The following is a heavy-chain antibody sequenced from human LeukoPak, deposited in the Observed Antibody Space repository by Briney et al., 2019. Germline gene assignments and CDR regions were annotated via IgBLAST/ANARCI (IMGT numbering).Heavy chain of an antibody. CDR2: INHDGSDT. V-gene: IGHV3-74*01. CDR1: GFTFSSHW. D-gene: IGHD3-10*01. CDR3: ARAYYHASGGAFGMDV. Sequence: PGGSLRLSCAVSGFTFSSHWMHWVRQAPGKGLVWVSRINHDGSDTIYADSVKGRFTISRDNAKNTLYLQMNSLRAEDTALYYCARAYYHASGGAFGMDVWGQGTTVTVSS. J-gene: IGHJ6*02.